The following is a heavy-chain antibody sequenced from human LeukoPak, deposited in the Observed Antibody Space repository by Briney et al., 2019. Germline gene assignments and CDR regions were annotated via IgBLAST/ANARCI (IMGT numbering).Heavy chain of an antibody. D-gene: IGHD1-1*01. CDR1: GGSISSYY. CDR3: AREGAAGTNLNWFDP. V-gene: IGHV4-59*01. CDR2: ISYSGST. J-gene: IGHJ5*02. Sequence: SETLSLTCTVSGGSISSYYWSWIRQPPGKGLEWIGYISYSGSTNFNPSLKSRVTISVDTSKNQFSLKLSSVTAADTAVYYCAREGAAGTNLNWFDPWGQGTLVTVSS.